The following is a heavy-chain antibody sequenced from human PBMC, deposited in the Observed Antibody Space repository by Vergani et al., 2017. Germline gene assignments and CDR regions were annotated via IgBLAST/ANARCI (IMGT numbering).Heavy chain of an antibody. CDR1: GYSFTNYW. J-gene: IGHJ4*02. CDR3: ARLYGRDSSGSKYFDY. V-gene: IGHV5-51*01. Sequence: EVRLVQSGAEVKKPGESLKISCQISGYSFTNYWIGCVRQMSGKGLEWVGIIHPADSDTRYSPSFQGQVTISVDKSISTAYLQRSSLRASDSAMYYCARLYGRDSSGSKYFDYWGQGTLVTVSS. CDR2: IHPADSDT. D-gene: IGHD3-22*01.